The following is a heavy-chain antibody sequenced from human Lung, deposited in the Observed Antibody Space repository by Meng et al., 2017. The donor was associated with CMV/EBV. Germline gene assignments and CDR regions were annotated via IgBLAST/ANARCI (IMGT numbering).Heavy chain of an antibody. CDR2: INTKTGSP. J-gene: IGHJ4*02. V-gene: IGHV7-4-1*02. D-gene: IGHD2-21*02. CDR1: GYTFSSYA. Sequence: CKPSGYTFSSYAMNWVRQAPGQGLEWMGWINTKTGSPTYAQGFTGRFVFSLDTSVSTTYLQISSLKAEDTAVYYCARDTPHRLFDYWGQGTLVTVSS. CDR3: ARDTPHRLFDY.